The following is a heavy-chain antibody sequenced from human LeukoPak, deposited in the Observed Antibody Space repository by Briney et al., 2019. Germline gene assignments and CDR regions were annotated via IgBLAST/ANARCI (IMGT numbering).Heavy chain of an antibody. CDR1: GFTFSSYA. J-gene: IGHJ3*02. CDR2: ISYDGSNK. Sequence: PGGSLRLSCAASGFTFSSYAMHWVRQAPGKGLEWVAVISYDGSNKYYADSVKGRFTISGDNAKNTLYLQMNSLRAEDTAMYYCARSGRGGAFDIWGQGTMVTVSS. CDR3: ARSGRGGAFDI. V-gene: IGHV3-30*04. D-gene: IGHD1-26*01.